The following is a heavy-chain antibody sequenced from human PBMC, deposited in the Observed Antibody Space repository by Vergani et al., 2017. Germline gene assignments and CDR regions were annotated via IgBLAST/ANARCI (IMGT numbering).Heavy chain of an antibody. CDR2: MDYSGST. CDR1: GDSVISTDYH. J-gene: IGHJ4*02. V-gene: IGHV4-39*01. D-gene: IGHD2-15*01. CDR3: ASKRGACRAAYCHSYDF. Sequence: QVQLQESGPGLVKPSETLSLTCTVSGDSVISTDYHWGWIRQPPGKGLEWIGGMDYSGSTSYNPSLESRISISFETPKNQFSLRLTSVTAADTAVYYWASKRGACRAAYCHSYDFWGPGTLVGVSS.